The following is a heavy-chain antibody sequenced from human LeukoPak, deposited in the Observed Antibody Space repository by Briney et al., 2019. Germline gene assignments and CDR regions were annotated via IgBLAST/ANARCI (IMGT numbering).Heavy chain of an antibody. J-gene: IGHJ4*02. CDR2: TYAGGST. Sequence: GGSLRLSCAASEFSFSSNYMSWVRQAPGKGLEWVSVTYAGGSTYYADSVTGRFTISRDNSKNTLYLEMNSLRAEDTAVYYCGGGGWYYFHYRGQGTLVTVSS. V-gene: IGHV3-53*01. CDR1: EFSFSSNY. D-gene: IGHD2-15*01. CDR3: GGGGWYYFHY.